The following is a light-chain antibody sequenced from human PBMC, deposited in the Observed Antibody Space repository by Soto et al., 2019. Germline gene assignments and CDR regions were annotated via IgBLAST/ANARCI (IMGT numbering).Light chain of an antibody. CDR1: QSVRSY. V-gene: IGKV3-11*01. Sequence: EIVLTQSPATLSLSPGERATLSCRASQSVRSYLAWYQQKPGQAPRLLVYDASNRATGIPARFSGSGSGTDFTLTISSLEPGDFAVYYCQQRSNWPYTFGQGTKLEIK. CDR3: QQRSNWPYT. CDR2: DAS. J-gene: IGKJ2*01.